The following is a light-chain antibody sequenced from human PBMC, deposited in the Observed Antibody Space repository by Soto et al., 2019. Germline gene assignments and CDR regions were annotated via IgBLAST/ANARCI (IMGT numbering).Light chain of an antibody. CDR3: QQYNDWPPYT. Sequence: EIVMTQSPANLSVSPGERATLSCRASQSVSSNLAWYQQKPAQAPRLLIYGASTRATGIPARFSGGGSGTEFTLTISSLQSEDFAVYYCQQYNDWPPYTFGQGTKLEIK. CDR2: GAS. V-gene: IGKV3-15*01. J-gene: IGKJ2*01. CDR1: QSVSSN.